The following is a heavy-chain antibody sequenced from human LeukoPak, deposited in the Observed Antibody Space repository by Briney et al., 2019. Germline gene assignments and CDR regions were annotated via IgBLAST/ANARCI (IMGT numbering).Heavy chain of an antibody. CDR3: ARRDSVGACDF. J-gene: IGHJ4*02. CDR1: GGSISSSNYD. CDR2: IYYSGST. D-gene: IGHD4/OR15-4a*01. Sequence: SETLSLTCTVSGGSISSSNYDWGWVRQPPGKGLEWIGTIYYSGSTYYNPSLKSRVTISVDMSKNQLSLKLRSVTATDTAVYYCARRDSVGACDFWGQGSLVTVSS. V-gene: IGHV4-39*01.